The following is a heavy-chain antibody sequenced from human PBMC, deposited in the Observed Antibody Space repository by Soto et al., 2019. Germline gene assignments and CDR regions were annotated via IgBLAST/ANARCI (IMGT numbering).Heavy chain of an antibody. D-gene: IGHD1-26*01. CDR3: ARLILGGSYLGWFDP. CDR2: ISAYNGNT. Sequence: QVQLVQSGAEVKKPGASVKVSCKASGYTFTSYGISWVRQAPGQGLEWMGWISAYNGNTNYAQKLQGRVTMTRDTSTSTAYMELRSLRSDDTAVYYCARLILGGSYLGWFDPWGQGTLVTVSS. V-gene: IGHV1-18*01. J-gene: IGHJ5*02. CDR1: GYTFTSYG.